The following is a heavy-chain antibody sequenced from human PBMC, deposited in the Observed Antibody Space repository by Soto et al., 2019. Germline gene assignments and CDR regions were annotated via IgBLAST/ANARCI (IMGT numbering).Heavy chain of an antibody. CDR1: GGSISSYY. CDR2: IYYSGST. V-gene: IGHV4-59*01. J-gene: IGHJ6*04. Sequence: SETLSLTCTASGGSISSYYWSWIRQPPGKGLEWIGYIYYSGSTNYNPSLKSRLTISVDMSKNQFSLKLISVTAEDTAVYQYAQNTRHESSNAAPGVDVWGKGTTVTVSS. CDR3: AQNTRHESSNAAPGVDV. D-gene: IGHD3-16*01.